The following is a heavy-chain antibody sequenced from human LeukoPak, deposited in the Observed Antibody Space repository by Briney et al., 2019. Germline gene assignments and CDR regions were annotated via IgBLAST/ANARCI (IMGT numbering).Heavy chain of an antibody. Sequence: GGSLRLSCAASGFTLSSYAMSWVRQAPGKGLEWVSAISDSGNTYHADSVKGRFTISRDSSKNTLFLQMNRLRPEDAAVYYCAKAPVTTCRGAFCYPFDYWGLGTLVTVSS. V-gene: IGHV3-23*01. CDR3: AKAPVTTCRGAFCYPFDY. CDR2: ISDSGNT. CDR1: GFTLSSYA. J-gene: IGHJ4*02. D-gene: IGHD2-15*01.